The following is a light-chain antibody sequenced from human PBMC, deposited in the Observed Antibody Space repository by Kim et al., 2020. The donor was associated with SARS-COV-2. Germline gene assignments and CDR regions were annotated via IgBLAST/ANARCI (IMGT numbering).Light chain of an antibody. J-gene: IGKJ1*01. CDR3: QQRSNWPT. Sequence: SWSPGERATLSGRASQSVSSYLAWYQQKPGQAPRLLIYDASNRATGIPARFSGSGSGTDFTLTISSLEPEDFAVYYCQQRSNWPTFGQGTKVDIK. CDR2: DAS. V-gene: IGKV3-11*01. CDR1: QSVSSY.